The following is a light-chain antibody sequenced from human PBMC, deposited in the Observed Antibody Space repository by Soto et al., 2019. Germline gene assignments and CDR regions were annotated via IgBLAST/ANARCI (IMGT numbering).Light chain of an antibody. CDR1: QSIGYW. CDR3: QQYNSYSWT. J-gene: IGKJ1*01. CDR2: DVS. V-gene: IGKV1-5*01. Sequence: DIQMTQSPSSLSASVGDRVTITCRASQSIGYWLAWYQQKAGKAPKVLIYDVSRLESGVPPRFSGSGSGTEFTLTISSLQPADFATYYCQQYNSYSWTFGQGTKVDIK.